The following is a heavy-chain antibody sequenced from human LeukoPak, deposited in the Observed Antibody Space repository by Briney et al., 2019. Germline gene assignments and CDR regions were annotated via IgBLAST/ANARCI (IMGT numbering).Heavy chain of an antibody. CDR3: ARDLTYSSSWYPSHYYYYGMDV. J-gene: IGHJ6*02. V-gene: IGHV1-2*02. Sequence: ASVKVSCKASGYTFTGDYMHWVRQAPGQGLEWMGWINPNSGGTNYAQKFQGRVTMTRDTSISTAYMELSRLRSDDTAVYYCARDLTYSSSWYPSHYYYYGMDVWGQGTTVTVSS. CDR1: GYTFTGDY. D-gene: IGHD6-13*01. CDR2: INPNSGGT.